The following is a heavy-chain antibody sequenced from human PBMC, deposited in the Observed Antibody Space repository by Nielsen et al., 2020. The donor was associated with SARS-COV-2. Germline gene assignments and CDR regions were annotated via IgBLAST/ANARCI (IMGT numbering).Heavy chain of an antibody. CDR2: ISTNSGGT. J-gene: IGHJ4*02. V-gene: IGHV1-2*06. D-gene: IGHD5-24*01. Sequence: ASVKVSCKASGYTFTDYYMHWVRQAPGQGLEWMGRISTNSGGTSYAQKFQGRVTMTRDTSITTAYMEVSRLKSDDTAVYYCAPTRIRDGYNYPFDYWGQGTLVTVSS. CDR3: APTRIRDGYNYPFDY. CDR1: GYTFTDYY.